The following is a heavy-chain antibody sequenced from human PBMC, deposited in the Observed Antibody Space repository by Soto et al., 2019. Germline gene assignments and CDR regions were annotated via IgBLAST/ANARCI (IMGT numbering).Heavy chain of an antibody. V-gene: IGHV5-51*01. CDR2: IYPGDSDT. CDR3: ARSYTGDSEYDFDY. Sequence: GPLSLSCNGSGERFTSYWVSWVSPMPGKGLECMGIIYPGDSDTRYSPSFQGQVTISADKSISTAYLQWSSLKASDTAMYYCARSYTGDSEYDFDYGGQGP. D-gene: IGHD4-17*01. J-gene: IGHJ4*02. CDR1: GERFTSYW.